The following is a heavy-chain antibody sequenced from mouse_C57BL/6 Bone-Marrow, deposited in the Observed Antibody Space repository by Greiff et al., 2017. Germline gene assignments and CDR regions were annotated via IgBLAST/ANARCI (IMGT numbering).Heavy chain of an antibody. Sequence: QVQLKQPGAELVMPGASVKLSCKASGYTFTSYWMHWVKQRPGQGLEWIGEIDPSDSYTNYNQKFKGKSTLTVDKSSSTAYMQLSSLTSEDSAVXYCAREGIYGSSQYYFDYWGQGTTLTVSS. CDR3: AREGIYGSSQYYFDY. V-gene: IGHV1-69*01. CDR1: GYTFTSYW. CDR2: IDPSDSYT. J-gene: IGHJ2*01. D-gene: IGHD1-1*01.